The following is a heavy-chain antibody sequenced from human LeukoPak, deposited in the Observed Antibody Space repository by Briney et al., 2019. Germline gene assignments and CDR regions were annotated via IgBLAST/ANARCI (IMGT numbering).Heavy chain of an antibody. CDR3: ARENREYHYDSSGYSNSFDY. V-gene: IGHV1-2*02. Sequence: ASVKVSCKASGYTFTGYYMHWVRQAPGQGLEWMGWINPNSGGTNYAQKFQGRVTMTRDTSISTAYMELSRLRSDDTAVYYCARENREYHYDSSGYSNSFDYWGQGTLVTVSS. J-gene: IGHJ4*02. CDR2: INPNSGGT. D-gene: IGHD3-22*01. CDR1: GYTFTGYY.